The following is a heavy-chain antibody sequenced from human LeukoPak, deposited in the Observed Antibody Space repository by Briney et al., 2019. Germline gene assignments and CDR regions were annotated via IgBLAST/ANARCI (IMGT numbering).Heavy chain of an antibody. CDR1: GFTFSSYA. CDR3: AKAEGYGILTGLDY. J-gene: IGHJ4*02. V-gene: IGHV3-23*01. Sequence: GGSLRLSCATSGFTFSSYAMSWVRQAPGKGLEWVSGIGASGGSTYYADSVKGRFTISRDNSKNTLYLQMNSLRTEDTAVYYCAKAEGYGILTGLDYWGQGTLVTVSS. D-gene: IGHD3-9*01. CDR2: IGASGGST.